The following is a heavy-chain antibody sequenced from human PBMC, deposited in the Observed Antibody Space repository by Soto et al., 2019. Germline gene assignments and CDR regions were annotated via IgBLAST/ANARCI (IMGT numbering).Heavy chain of an antibody. CDR3: ARDDNYYDSSGYYHGFDP. D-gene: IGHD3-22*01. J-gene: IGHJ5*02. CDR1: GYTFTSYY. V-gene: IGHV1-46*01. CDR2: VNPSGGST. Sequence: ASVKVSCKASGYTFTSYYMHWVRQAPGQGLEWMGIVNPSGGSTSYAQKFQGRVTMTRDTSTSTVYMELSSLRSEDTAVYYCARDDNYYDSSGYYHGFDPWGQGTLVTVSS.